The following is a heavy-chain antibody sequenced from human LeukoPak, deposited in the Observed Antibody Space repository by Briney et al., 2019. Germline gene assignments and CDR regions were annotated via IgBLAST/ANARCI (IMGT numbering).Heavy chain of an antibody. J-gene: IGHJ5*02. CDR1: GYTFTTHW. CDR3: ARASAWAWFGEWKLDWFDP. V-gene: IGHV5-51*01. Sequence: GESLKISCKGSGYTFTTHWIGWVRQMPGKGLEWMGIIYPGDSDTRYSPSFQGQVTISADKSISTAYLQWSSLKASDTAMYYCARASAWAWFGEWKLDWFDPWGQGTLVTVSS. CDR2: IYPGDSDT. D-gene: IGHD3-10*01.